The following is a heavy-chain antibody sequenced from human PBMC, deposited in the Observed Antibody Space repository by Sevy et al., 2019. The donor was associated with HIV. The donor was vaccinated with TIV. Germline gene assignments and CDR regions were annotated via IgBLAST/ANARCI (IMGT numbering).Heavy chain of an antibody. Sequence: AAVKVSCKASGYTFTSYDINWVRQATGQGLEWVGGMNPNSGNTGYPQKFQGRVTMTRNTSISTAYMELSSLRSEDTAVYYCARGQVSTHSLYYGMDVWGQGTTVTVSS. CDR3: ARGQVSTHSLYYGMDV. D-gene: IGHD4-17*01. CDR1: GYTFTSYD. CDR2: MNPNSGNT. J-gene: IGHJ6*02. V-gene: IGHV1-8*01.